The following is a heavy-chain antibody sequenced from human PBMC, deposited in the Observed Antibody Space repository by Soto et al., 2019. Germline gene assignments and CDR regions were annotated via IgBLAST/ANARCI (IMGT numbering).Heavy chain of an antibody. Sequence: QVQLVQSGAEVKKPGSSVKVSCKASGGTFSSYGINWVRQAPGQGLEWMGGIIPIFGTPNYAQKFQGRVTITADESTSTAYVELTSLRSEDTAVYYCARDTGIAAAGTVMDVWGQGTTVTVSS. CDR2: IIPIFGTP. CDR3: ARDTGIAAAGTVMDV. D-gene: IGHD6-13*01. CDR1: GGTFSSYG. V-gene: IGHV1-69*01. J-gene: IGHJ6*02.